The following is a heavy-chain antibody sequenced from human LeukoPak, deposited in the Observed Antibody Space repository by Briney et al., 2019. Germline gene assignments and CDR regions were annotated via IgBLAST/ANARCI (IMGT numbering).Heavy chain of an antibody. J-gene: IGHJ4*02. CDR2: IRYDGSNK. CDR3: AKEGAKRDIVVVPAARSLDY. V-gene: IGHV3-30*02. Sequence: GGSLRLSCAASGFTFSSYGMHWVRQAPGKGLEWVAFIRYDGSNKYYADSVKGRFTISRDNSKNTLYLQMNSLRAEDTAVYYCAKEGAKRDIVVVPAARSLDYWGQGTLVTVSS. CDR1: GFTFSSYG. D-gene: IGHD2-2*01.